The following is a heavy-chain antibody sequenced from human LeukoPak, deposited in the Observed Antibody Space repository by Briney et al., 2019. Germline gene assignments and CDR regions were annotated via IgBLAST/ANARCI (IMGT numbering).Heavy chain of an antibody. Sequence: ASVKVSCKASGDTFSSYAISWVRQAPGQGLEWMGRIIPILGIANYAQKFQGRVTITADKSTSTAYMELSSLRSEDTAVYYCARDTDRKYYYGMDVWGQGTTVTVSS. V-gene: IGHV1-69*04. CDR2: IIPILGIA. CDR3: ARDTDRKYYYGMDV. CDR1: GDTFSSYA. J-gene: IGHJ6*02.